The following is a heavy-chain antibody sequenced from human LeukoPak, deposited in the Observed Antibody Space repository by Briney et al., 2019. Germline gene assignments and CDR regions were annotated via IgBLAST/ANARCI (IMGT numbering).Heavy chain of an antibody. CDR2: IIPIFGTA. D-gene: IGHD1-1*01. J-gene: IGHJ4*02. CDR1: GGTFSSYA. V-gene: IGHV1-69*13. CDR3: ARDVRTTGTTWAPYY. Sequence: SVKVSRKASGGTFSSYAISWVRQAPGQGLEWMGGIIPIFGTANYAQKFQGRVTITADESTSTAYMELSSLRSEDTAVYYCARDVRTTGTTWAPYYWGQGTLVTVSS.